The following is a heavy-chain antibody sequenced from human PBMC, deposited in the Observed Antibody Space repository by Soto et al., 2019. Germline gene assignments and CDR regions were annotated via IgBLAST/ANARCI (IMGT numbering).Heavy chain of an antibody. Sequence: ASVKVSCKASGYTFTSYCISWVRQAPGQGLEWMGWISAYNGNTNYAQKLQGRVTMTTDTSTSTAYMELRSLRSDDTAVYYCARAGPSSGWYSYYYYGMDVWGQGTTVTVSS. CDR3: ARAGPSSGWYSYYYYGMDV. D-gene: IGHD6-19*01. J-gene: IGHJ6*02. V-gene: IGHV1-18*01. CDR2: ISAYNGNT. CDR1: GYTFTSYC.